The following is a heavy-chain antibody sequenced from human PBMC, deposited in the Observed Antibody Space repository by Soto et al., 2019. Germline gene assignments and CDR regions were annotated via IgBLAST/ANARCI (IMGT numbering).Heavy chain of an antibody. V-gene: IGHV1-3*01. D-gene: IGHD6-13*01. J-gene: IGHJ6*02. CDR3: ARVLGSWSPGNYYYGMDV. Sequence: GASVKVSCKASGYTFTSYAMHWVRQAPGQRREWMGWINAGNGNTKYSQKFQGRVTITRDTSASTAYMELSSLRSEDTAVYYCARVLGSWSPGNYYYGMDVWGQGXTVTV. CDR2: INAGNGNT. CDR1: GYTFTSYA.